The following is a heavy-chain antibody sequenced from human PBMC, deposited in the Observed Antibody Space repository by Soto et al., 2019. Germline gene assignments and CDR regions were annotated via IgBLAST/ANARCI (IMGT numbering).Heavy chain of an antibody. CDR1: GYTFTSYG. CDR2: ISAYNGNT. Sequence: QVQLVQSGAEVKKPGASVKVSCKASGYTFTSYGISWVRQAPGQGLEWMGWISAYNGNTNYAQKLQGRVTMTTDTATSTAYMELRSLRSDATAVYYCARDLRAEWEQPRAGVAYWGQGTLVTVSS. D-gene: IGHD1-26*01. CDR3: ARDLRAEWEQPRAGVAY. J-gene: IGHJ4*02. V-gene: IGHV1-18*01.